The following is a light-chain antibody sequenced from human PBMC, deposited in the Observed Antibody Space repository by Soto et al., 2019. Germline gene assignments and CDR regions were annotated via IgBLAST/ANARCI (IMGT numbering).Light chain of an antibody. J-gene: IGLJ2*01. CDR3: CSYADIVI. Sequence: QSALTQPRSVSGSPGQSVTISCTGTSSDVDNYKSVSWYQHHPGTAPKLMIYDVTKRPSGVPDRFSGSKSGNTASLTISGLQAEDEADYYCCSYADIVIFGGGTKVTVL. CDR1: SSDVDNYKS. V-gene: IGLV2-11*01. CDR2: DVT.